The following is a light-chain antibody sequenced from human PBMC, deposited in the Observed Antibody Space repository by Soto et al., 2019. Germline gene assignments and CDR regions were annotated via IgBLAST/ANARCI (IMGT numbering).Light chain of an antibody. CDR2: SNN. CDR3: AAWDDSFVV. V-gene: IGLV1-47*02. CDR1: SSNIGSNY. Sequence: QSVLTQPPSASGTPGQRVTISCSGSSSNIGSNYVYWYQQLPGTAPKLLIYSNNQRASGVPDRFSGSKSGTSASLAISVLRSEDEADYYCAAWDDSFVVFGGGTQLTVL. J-gene: IGLJ2*01.